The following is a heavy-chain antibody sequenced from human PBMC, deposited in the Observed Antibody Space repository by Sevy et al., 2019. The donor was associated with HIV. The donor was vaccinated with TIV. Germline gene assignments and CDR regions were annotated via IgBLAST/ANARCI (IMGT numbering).Heavy chain of an antibody. V-gene: IGHV4-38-2*01. CDR3: ARRSAGSYFDS. Sequence: SETLSLTCVVSGDSIRMGYYWAWIRQPPGKGPEWVGTVSHSGSAYYNPSLKSRLTISVDTSKNQFSLNLTSVTAADRAVHYCARRSAGSYFDSWGHGALVTVSS. CDR1: GDSIRMGYY. J-gene: IGHJ4*01. CDR2: VSHSGSA. D-gene: IGHD6-6*01.